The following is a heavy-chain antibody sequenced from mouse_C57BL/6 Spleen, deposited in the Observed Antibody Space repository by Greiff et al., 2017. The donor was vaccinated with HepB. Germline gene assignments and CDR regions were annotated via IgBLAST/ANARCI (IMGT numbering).Heavy chain of an antibody. Sequence: EVKLMESGEGLVKPGGSLKLSCAASGFTFSSYAMSWVRQTPEKRLEWVAYISSGGDYIYYADTVKGRFTISRDNARNTLYLQMSSLKSEDTAMYYCTREGTTVVAHWYFDVWGTGTTVTVSS. J-gene: IGHJ1*03. D-gene: IGHD1-1*01. CDR1: GFTFSSYA. CDR3: TREGTTVVAHWYFDV. V-gene: IGHV5-9-1*02. CDR2: ISSGGDYI.